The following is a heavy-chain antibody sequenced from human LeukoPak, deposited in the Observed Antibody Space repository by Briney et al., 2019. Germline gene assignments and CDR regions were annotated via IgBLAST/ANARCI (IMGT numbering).Heavy chain of an antibody. Sequence: GGSLRLSCATSGFTFSSSAMSWVRQAPGKGLEWVSAISNNGGYTYYADSVQGRFTISRDNSKSTLCLQMNSLRAEDTAVYYCAKQLGYCSDGSCYFPYWGQGTLVTVSS. CDR2: ISNNGGYT. CDR3: AKQLGYCSDGSCYFPY. D-gene: IGHD2-15*01. J-gene: IGHJ4*02. V-gene: IGHV3-23*01. CDR1: GFTFSSSA.